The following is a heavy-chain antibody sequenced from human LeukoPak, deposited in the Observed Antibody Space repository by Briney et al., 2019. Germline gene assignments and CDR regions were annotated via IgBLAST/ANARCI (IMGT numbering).Heavy chain of an antibody. CDR1: GFTFSSYG. D-gene: IGHD3-10*01. V-gene: IGHV3-30*02. CDR3: AKDPEGFGELGFFDY. CDR2: IRYDGSNK. Sequence: PGGSLRLSCAASGFTFSSYGMHWVRQAPGKGPEWVAFIRYDGSNKYYADSVKGRFTISRDNSKNTLYLQMNSLRAEDTAVYYCAKDPEGFGELGFFDYWGQGTLVTVSS. J-gene: IGHJ4*02.